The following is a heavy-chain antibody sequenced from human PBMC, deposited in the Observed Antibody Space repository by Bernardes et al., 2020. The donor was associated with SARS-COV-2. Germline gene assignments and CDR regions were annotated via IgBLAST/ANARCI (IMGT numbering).Heavy chain of an antibody. V-gene: IGHV1-24*01. CDR3: ATDYEQQLIYGY. CDR2: FDPEDGET. J-gene: IGHJ4*02. Sequence: ASVKVSCKVSGYTLTELSMHWVRQAPGKGLEWMGGFDPEDGETIYAQKFQGRVTMTEDTSTDTAYMELSSLRSEDTAVYYCATDYEQQLIYGYWGQGTLVTVSS. D-gene: IGHD6-13*01. CDR1: GYTLTELS.